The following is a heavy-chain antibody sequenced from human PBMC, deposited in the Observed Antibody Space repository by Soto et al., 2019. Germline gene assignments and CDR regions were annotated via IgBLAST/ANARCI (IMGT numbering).Heavy chain of an antibody. CDR3: ARSVFP. Sequence: PSETLSLTCTVSGGSISSDYWSWIRQPPGKGLEWIGYIHYSGSTNHNPSLKSRVTISVDTSKNEFSLKLSSATAADTAVYYCARSVFPWGRGTLGTVSS. J-gene: IGHJ5*02. V-gene: IGHV4-59*01. CDR2: IHYSGST. CDR1: GGSISSDY.